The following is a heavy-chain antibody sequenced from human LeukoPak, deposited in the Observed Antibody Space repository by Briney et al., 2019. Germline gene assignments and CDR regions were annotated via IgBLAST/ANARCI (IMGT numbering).Heavy chain of an antibody. D-gene: IGHD3-10*01. J-gene: IGHJ6*03. V-gene: IGHV1-2*02. CDR3: ARGRGAPPYYYYMDV. Sequence: ASVKVPCKASGYTFTGYYMHWVRQAPGQGLKWMGWINPNSGGTNYAQKFQGRVTMTRDTSISTAYMELSRLRSDDTAVYYCARGRGAPPYYYYMDVWGKGTTVTVSS. CDR1: GYTFTGYY. CDR2: INPNSGGT.